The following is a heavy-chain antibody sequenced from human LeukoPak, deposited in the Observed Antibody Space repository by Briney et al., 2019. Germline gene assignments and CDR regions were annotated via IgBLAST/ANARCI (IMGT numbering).Heavy chain of an antibody. CDR2: ISSRSSTI. CDR3: AREERWLVDY. Sequence: GGSLGLSCAASGFTFSSYSMKWVRQAPGKGLEWVSYISSRSSTIYYADSVKGRFTISRDNAKNSLYLQMNSLRAEDTAVYYCAREERWLVDYWGQGTLVTVSS. CDR1: GFTFSSYS. J-gene: IGHJ4*02. V-gene: IGHV3-48*01. D-gene: IGHD6-19*01.